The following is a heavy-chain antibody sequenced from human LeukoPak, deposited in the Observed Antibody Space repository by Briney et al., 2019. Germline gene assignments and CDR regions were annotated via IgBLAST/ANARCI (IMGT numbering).Heavy chain of an antibody. Sequence: GGSLRLSCAASGFTFSSYAMSWVRHAPGKGLEWVSGISWNSGSIGYADSVKGRFTISRDNAKNSLYLQMNSLRAEDTALYYCAEGAAAGTPYYFDYWGQGTLVTVSS. CDR2: ISWNSGSI. CDR3: AEGAAAGTPYYFDY. J-gene: IGHJ4*02. V-gene: IGHV3-9*01. CDR1: GFTFSSYA. D-gene: IGHD6-13*01.